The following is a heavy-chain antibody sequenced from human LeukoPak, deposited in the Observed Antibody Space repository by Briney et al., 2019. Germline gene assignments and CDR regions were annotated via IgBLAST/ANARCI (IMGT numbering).Heavy chain of an antibody. V-gene: IGHV3-74*01. CDR1: GFTFSSYW. CDR3: ARVGGGWFGELYPNYYGMDV. D-gene: IGHD3-10*01. J-gene: IGHJ6*02. Sequence: PGGSLRLSCAASGFTFSSYWMHWVRQAPGKGLVWVSRINSDGSSTSYADSVKGRFTISRDNSKNMLYLQMNSLRAEDTAVYYCARVGGGWFGELYPNYYGMDVWGQGTTVTVSS. CDR2: INSDGSST.